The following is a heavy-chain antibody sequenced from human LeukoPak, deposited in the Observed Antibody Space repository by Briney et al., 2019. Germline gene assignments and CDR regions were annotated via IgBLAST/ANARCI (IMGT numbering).Heavy chain of an antibody. CDR3: ARDRGDFWSGRGHYGMDV. V-gene: IGHV4-31*03. Sequence: SETLSLTCTVSGGSISSGGYYWSWIRQHPGKGLEWIGYIYYSGSTYYNPSLKSRVTISVDTSKNQFSLKLSSVTAADTAVYYCARDRGDFWSGRGHYGMDVWGQGTTVTVSS. J-gene: IGHJ6*02. CDR1: GGSISSGGYY. D-gene: IGHD3-3*01. CDR2: IYYSGST.